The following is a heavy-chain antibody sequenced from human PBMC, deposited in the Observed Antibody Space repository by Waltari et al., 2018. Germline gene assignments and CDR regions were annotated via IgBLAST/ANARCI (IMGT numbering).Heavy chain of an antibody. Sequence: QVQLQESGPGLVKPSETLSLTCAVSGYSISSGYYWGWIRQPPGKGLEWSGSIYHSGSTYYNPSLKVQVTISVDTSKNQFPLKLSSVTAADTAVYYCARVTAYGDYYFDYWGQGTLVIVSS. CDR3: ARVTAYGDYYFDY. D-gene: IGHD4-17*01. CDR2: IYHSGST. V-gene: IGHV4-38-2*01. CDR1: GYSISSGYY. J-gene: IGHJ4*02.